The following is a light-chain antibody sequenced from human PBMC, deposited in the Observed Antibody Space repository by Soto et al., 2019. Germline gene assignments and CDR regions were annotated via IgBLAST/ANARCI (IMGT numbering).Light chain of an antibody. Sequence: ELVLTQSPGTLYLSPGERATLSCRASQAVFGDYLAWYQKKPGQAPRLLIHAIFHRATGVPTRFSGRGSGTDFTLTISGLEPEDFAVYYCQHYGRSLEAFGPGTKV. CDR1: QAVFGDY. CDR2: AIF. CDR3: QHYGRSLEA. V-gene: IGKV3-20*01. J-gene: IGKJ3*01.